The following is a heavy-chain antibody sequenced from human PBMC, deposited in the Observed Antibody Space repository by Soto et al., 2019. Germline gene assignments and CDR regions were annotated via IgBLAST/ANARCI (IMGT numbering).Heavy chain of an antibody. D-gene: IGHD1-1*01. CDR1: GGSISSSNW. CDR2: IYHSGST. Sequence: SETLSLTCAVSGGSISSSNWWSWVRQPPGRGLEWIGEIYHSGSTNYNPSLKSRVTISVDKSKNQFSLKLSSVTAADTAVYYCARDTSAGTGDFDYWGQGTLVTVSS. V-gene: IGHV4-4*02. J-gene: IGHJ4*02. CDR3: ARDTSAGTGDFDY.